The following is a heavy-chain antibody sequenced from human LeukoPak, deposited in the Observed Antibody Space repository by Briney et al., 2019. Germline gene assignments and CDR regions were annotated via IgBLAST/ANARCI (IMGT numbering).Heavy chain of an antibody. Sequence: PGGSLRLSCSAPDFNINNNYMTWGRQAPGKGLELVSLIHNFGSICYRGSVKGRFAISRDIYKSTVYLHMNNLSGEDTAVYYCAGGPYYGSGARPGYFDHWGQGILVTVSS. J-gene: IGHJ4*02. CDR1: DFNINNNY. CDR3: AGGPYYGSGARPGYFDH. V-gene: IGHV3-53*01. D-gene: IGHD3-10*01. CDR2: IHNFGSI.